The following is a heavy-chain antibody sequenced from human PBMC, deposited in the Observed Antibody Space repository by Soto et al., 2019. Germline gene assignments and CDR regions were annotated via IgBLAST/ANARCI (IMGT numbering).Heavy chain of an antibody. D-gene: IGHD2-2*01. CDR1: GFTFTSSA. CDR3: AAARYCSSTSCYFRDYYYGMDV. Sequence: ASAKVPCKASGFTFTSSAVQWVRQARGQRLEWIGWIVVGSGNTNYAQKFQERVTITRDMSTSTAYMELSSLRSEDTAVYYCAAARYCSSTSCYFRDYYYGMDVWGQGTTVTVSS. CDR2: IVVGSGNT. V-gene: IGHV1-58*01. J-gene: IGHJ6*02.